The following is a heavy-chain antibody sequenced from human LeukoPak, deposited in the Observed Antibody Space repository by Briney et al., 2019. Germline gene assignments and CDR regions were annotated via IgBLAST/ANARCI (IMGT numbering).Heavy chain of an antibody. Sequence: GGSLRLSCAASGFTFSSYWMHWVRQGPGKGLVWVSRINSDGSSTSYADSVKGRFTISRDNAKNSLYLQMNSLRAEDTAVYYCARVGSLGGYCSGGSCYGEPHFDYWGQGTLVTVSS. CDR2: INSDGSST. CDR3: ARVGSLGGYCSGGSCYGEPHFDY. J-gene: IGHJ4*02. V-gene: IGHV3-74*01. CDR1: GFTFSSYW. D-gene: IGHD2-15*01.